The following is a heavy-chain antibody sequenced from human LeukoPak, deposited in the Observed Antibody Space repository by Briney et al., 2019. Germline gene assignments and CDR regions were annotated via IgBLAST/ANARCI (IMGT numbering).Heavy chain of an antibody. CDR2: INPSGGST. Sequence: ASVKVSCKTSGYSFSTYFMHWVRQAPGQGLEWMGIINPSGGSTSYAQKFQGRVTMTRDMSTGTVHMELSSLRSEDTAVYYCARDMVHSGYFQYWGQGTLVIVSS. J-gene: IGHJ1*01. V-gene: IGHV1-46*01. CDR3: ARDMVHSGYFQY. CDR1: GYSFSTYF. D-gene: IGHD1-26*01.